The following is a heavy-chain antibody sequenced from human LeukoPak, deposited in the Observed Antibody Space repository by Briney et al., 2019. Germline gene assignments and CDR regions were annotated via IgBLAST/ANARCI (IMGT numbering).Heavy chain of an antibody. CDR2: ITSSSSYI. J-gene: IGHJ6*03. CDR3: ARDPYSGGYGDYYYYYMDV. CDR1: GFTFSSYN. D-gene: IGHD1-26*01. Sequence: GGSLRLSCAASGFTFSSYNMNWVRQAPGKGLEWVSSITSSSSYIYYADSVKGRFTISRDNAKNALYLQINSLRAEDTAVYYCARDPYSGGYGDYYYYYMDVWGKGTTVTISS. V-gene: IGHV3-21*01.